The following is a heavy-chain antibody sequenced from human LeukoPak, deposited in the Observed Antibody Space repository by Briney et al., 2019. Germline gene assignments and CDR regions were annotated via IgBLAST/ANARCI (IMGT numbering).Heavy chain of an antibody. V-gene: IGHV3-33*01. CDR3: AREGHYDILTGYYTAFDY. J-gene: IGHJ4*02. CDR1: GFTFSSYG. Sequence: GRSLRLSCAASGFTFSSYGMHWVRQAPGKGLEWVAVIWYGGSNKYYADSVKGRFTISRDNSKNTLYLQMNSLRAEDTAVYYCAREGHYDILTGYYTAFDYWGQGTLVTVSS. CDR2: IWYGGSNK. D-gene: IGHD3-9*01.